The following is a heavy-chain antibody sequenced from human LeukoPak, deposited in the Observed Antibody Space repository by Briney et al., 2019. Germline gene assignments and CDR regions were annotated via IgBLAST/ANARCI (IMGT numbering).Heavy chain of an antibody. V-gene: IGHV4-34*01. D-gene: IGHD3-22*01. CDR2: INHSGST. CDR1: GASFSGYY. J-gene: IGHJ4*02. CDR3: ARGDPYYYDSSGLARGYFDY. Sequence: PSETLSFTCAVYGASFSGYYWSWIRQPPGKGLEWIGEINHSGSTNYNPSLKSRVTISVDTSKNQFSLKLSSVTAADTAVYYCARGDPYYYDSSGLARGYFDYWGQGTLVTVSS.